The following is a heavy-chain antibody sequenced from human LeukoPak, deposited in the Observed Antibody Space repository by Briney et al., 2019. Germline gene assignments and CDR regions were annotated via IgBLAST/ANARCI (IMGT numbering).Heavy chain of an antibody. CDR1: GFTFSSYS. D-gene: IGHD2-15*01. CDR3: ARLTDVYCSGGSCYEN. CDR2: ISSSSSYI. J-gene: IGHJ4*02. Sequence: PGGSLRLSCAASGFTFSSYSMNWVSQAPGKGLEWVSSISSSSSYIYYADSVKGRFTISRDNAKNSLYLQMNSLRAEDTAVYYCARLTDVYCSGGSCYENWGQGTLVTVSS. V-gene: IGHV3-21*01.